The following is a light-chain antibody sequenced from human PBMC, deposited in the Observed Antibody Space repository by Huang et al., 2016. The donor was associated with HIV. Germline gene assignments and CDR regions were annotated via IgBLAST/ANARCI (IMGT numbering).Light chain of an antibody. CDR1: QGLANY. Sequence: EIVLTQSPATLSLSPGERATLSCRASQGLANYLDWYQQKPGQAPRRLIDDASNRATGIPARFSGSGSGTDFTLTISSLEPEDFAVYYCQQRGNWQLTFGGGTKVEIK. J-gene: IGKJ4*01. V-gene: IGKV3-11*01. CDR2: DAS. CDR3: QQRGNWQLT.